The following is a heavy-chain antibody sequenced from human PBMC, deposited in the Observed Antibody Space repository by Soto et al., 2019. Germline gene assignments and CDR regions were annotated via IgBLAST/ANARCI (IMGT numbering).Heavy chain of an antibody. D-gene: IGHD2-8*01. CDR2: ISGGGGTT. V-gene: IGHV3-23*01. Sequence: GVSLRLSCAASGFTFTSHAMSWVRQAPGKGLEWVSGISGGGGTTYYADSVKGRFTISRDNSKNTLYLQMYSLRAEDTAVYYCAKGHCTVWGQGNTVTVSS. J-gene: IGHJ6*02. CDR1: GFTFTSHA. CDR3: AKGHCTV.